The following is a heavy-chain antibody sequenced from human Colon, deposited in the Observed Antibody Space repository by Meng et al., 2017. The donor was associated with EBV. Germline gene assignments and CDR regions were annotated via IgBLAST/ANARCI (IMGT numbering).Heavy chain of an antibody. CDR3: ARDGTRDGDTDY. Sequence: LPLTEPGPGLVKPSETLPLPGPVSGCSIRITDYYWGWIRQSPGKGLEWIGNIQYSGSTSYNPSLKSRVTISVDTSKKQFSLKLSSVTVADTAVYYCARDGTRDGDTDYWGQGTLVTVSS. V-gene: IGHV4-39*07. CDR1: GCSIRITDYY. J-gene: IGHJ4*02. D-gene: IGHD4-17*01. CDR2: IQYSGST.